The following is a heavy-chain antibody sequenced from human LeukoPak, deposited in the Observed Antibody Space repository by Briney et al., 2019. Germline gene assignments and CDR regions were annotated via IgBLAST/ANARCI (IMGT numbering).Heavy chain of an antibody. CDR1: GFTFSSYA. D-gene: IGHD3-3*01. V-gene: IGHV3-23*01. Sequence: GGSLRLPCAASGFTFSSYAMSWVRQAPGKGLEWVSAISGSGGSTYYADSVKGRFTISRDNSKNTLYLQMNSLRAEDTAVYYCAKDNGIYDFWSGYYPIFDYWGQGTLVTVSS. CDR3: AKDNGIYDFWSGYYPIFDY. J-gene: IGHJ4*02. CDR2: ISGSGGST.